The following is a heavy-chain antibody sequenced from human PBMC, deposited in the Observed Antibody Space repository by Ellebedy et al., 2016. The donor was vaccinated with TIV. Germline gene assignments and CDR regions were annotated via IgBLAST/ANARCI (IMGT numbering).Heavy chain of an antibody. J-gene: IGHJ4*02. CDR1: GYTFTSYA. CDR2: INAGNGNT. CDR3: ARDSVPRVATPWIDY. Sequence: ASVKVSXXASGYTFTSYAMHWVRQAPGQRLEWMGWINAGNGNTKYSQKFQGRVTITRDTSASTAYMELSSLRSEDTAVYYCARDSVPRVATPWIDYWGQGTLVTVSS. D-gene: IGHD2-15*01. V-gene: IGHV1-3*01.